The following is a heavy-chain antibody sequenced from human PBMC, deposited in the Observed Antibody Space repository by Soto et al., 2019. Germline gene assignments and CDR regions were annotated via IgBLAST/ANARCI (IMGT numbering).Heavy chain of an antibody. CDR2: ISYDGSNK. Sequence: GGSLRLSCAASGFTFSSYAMHWVRQAPGKGLEWVAVISYDGSNKYYADSVKGRFTISRDNSKNTLYLQMNSLRAEDTAVYYCARSSTDQLLPRRYYYYGMDVWGQGTTVTVSS. V-gene: IGHV3-30-3*01. CDR1: GFTFSSYA. D-gene: IGHD2-2*01. J-gene: IGHJ6*02. CDR3: ARSSTDQLLPRRYYYYGMDV.